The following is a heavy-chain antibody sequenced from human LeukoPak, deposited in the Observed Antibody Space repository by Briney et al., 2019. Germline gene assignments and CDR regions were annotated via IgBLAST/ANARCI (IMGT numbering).Heavy chain of an antibody. V-gene: IGHV1-69*13. J-gene: IGHJ4*02. Sequence: ASVKVSCKASGGTFSSYAISWVRQAPGQGLEWMGGIIPIFGTANYAQKFQGRVTITADESTSTAYMELSSLRSEDTAVYYCARATDYHDSSGYYFDYWGQGTLVTVSS. CDR3: ARATDYHDSSGYYFDY. D-gene: IGHD3-22*01. CDR1: GGTFSSYA. CDR2: IIPIFGTA.